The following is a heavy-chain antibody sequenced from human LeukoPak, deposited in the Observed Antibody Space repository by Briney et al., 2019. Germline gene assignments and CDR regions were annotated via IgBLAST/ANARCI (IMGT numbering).Heavy chain of an antibody. CDR1: GFTFSSYA. CDR3: ARIVGATYYFDY. V-gene: IGHV3-23*01. D-gene: IGHD1-26*01. CDR2: ISGSGGST. J-gene: IGHJ4*02. Sequence: GGSLRLSCAASGFTFSSYAMSWVRQAPGKGLEWVSAISGSGGSTYYADSVKGRFTISRDNSKNTLYLQMNSLRAEDTAVYYCARIVGATYYFDYWGQGTLVTVSS.